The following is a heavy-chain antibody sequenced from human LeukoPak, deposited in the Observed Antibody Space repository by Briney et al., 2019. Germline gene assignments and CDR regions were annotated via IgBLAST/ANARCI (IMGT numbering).Heavy chain of an antibody. V-gene: IGHV3-30*18. CDR2: ISYDGSNK. CDR1: GFTFSSYG. D-gene: IGHD2-15*01. CDR3: AKGSVVVAATPLHGLDY. Sequence: PGRSLRLSCAASGFTFSSYGMHWVRQAPGKGLEWVAVISYDGSNKYYADSVKGRFTISRDNSKNTLYLQMNSLRAEDTAVYYWAKGSVVVAATPLHGLDYWGQGTLVTVSS. J-gene: IGHJ4*02.